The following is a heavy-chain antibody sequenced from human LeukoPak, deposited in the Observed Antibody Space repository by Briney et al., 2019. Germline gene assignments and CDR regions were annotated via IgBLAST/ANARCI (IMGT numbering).Heavy chain of an antibody. CDR1: GYTLTELS. CDR3: ARGGFLTGDHEFQYYYYYGMDV. D-gene: IGHD7-27*01. V-gene: IGHV1-24*01. Sequence: GASVKVSCKVSGYTLTELSMHWVRQAPGKGLEWMGGFDPEDGETIYAQKFQGRVTMTEDTSTDTAYMELSSLRSEDTAVYYCARGGFLTGDHEFQYYYYYGMDVWGQGTTVTVSS. J-gene: IGHJ6*02. CDR2: FDPEDGET.